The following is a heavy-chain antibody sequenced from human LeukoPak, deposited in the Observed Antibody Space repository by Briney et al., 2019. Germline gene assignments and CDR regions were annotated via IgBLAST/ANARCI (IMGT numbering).Heavy chain of an antibody. D-gene: IGHD5-12*01. CDR1: GCTFTGYY. Sequence: GASVKVSCKASGCTFTGYYMHWVRQAPGQGLGWMGWINPNSGGTNYAQKFQGRVTMTRDTSISTAYMELSRLRSDDTAVYYCARGLGYSGYDFDYWGQGTLVTVSS. V-gene: IGHV1-2*02. J-gene: IGHJ4*02. CDR3: ARGLGYSGYDFDY. CDR2: INPNSGGT.